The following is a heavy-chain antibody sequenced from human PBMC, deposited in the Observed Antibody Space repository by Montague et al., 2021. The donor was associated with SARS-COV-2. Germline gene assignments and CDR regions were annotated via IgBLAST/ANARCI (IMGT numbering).Heavy chain of an antibody. CDR1: GVSLSGYS. CDR3: ARGEDYDFWSGFLRYKWFDH. CDR2: INHSGST. J-gene: IGHJ5*02. D-gene: IGHD3-3*01. V-gene: IGHV4-34*01. Sequence: SETLSLTCAVYGVSLSGYSCAWIRQTPAKGLEWIGEINHSGSTNYNPSLKSRLTISVDTSKKQFSLKLNSMTAADTAVYYCARGEDYDFWSGFLRYKWFDHWGLGTPVTVSS.